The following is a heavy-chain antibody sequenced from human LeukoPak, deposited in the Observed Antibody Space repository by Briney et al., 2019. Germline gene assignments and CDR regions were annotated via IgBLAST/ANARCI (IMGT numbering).Heavy chain of an antibody. CDR2: ISFSGIT. V-gene: IGHV4-59*08. J-gene: IGHJ4*02. D-gene: IGHD3-16*01. CDR1: GGSISPYY. CDR3: VRHAGGTTYDY. Sequence: MASETLSLTCTVSGGSISPYYWSWIRQPPGKGLEWLGHISFSGITHYNASLKSRVTMSVDTSRNHFSLIVSSVTAADTALYYCVRHAGGTTYDYGGQGTLVTVSS.